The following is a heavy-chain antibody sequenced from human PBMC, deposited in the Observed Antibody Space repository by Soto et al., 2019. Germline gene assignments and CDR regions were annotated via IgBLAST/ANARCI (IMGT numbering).Heavy chain of an antibody. CDR2: IYYSGST. Sequence: QLQLQESGPGLVKPSETLSLTCTVSGGSISSSSYYWGWIRQPPGKGLEWIGSIYYSGSTYYNPSTKSRVAISVDPSKHQFALKPSSVTAADTAVYYCARLVYDSSGYRPGWGQGTLVTVSS. V-gene: IGHV4-39*01. CDR3: ARLVYDSSGYRPG. J-gene: IGHJ4*02. D-gene: IGHD3-22*01. CDR1: GGSISSSSYY.